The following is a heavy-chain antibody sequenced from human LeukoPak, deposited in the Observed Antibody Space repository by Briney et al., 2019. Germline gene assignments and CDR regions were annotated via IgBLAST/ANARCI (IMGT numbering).Heavy chain of an antibody. D-gene: IGHD2-2*01. J-gene: IGHJ4*02. CDR2: ITGSGGTT. CDR3: AKAVGYCSSTSCWALHY. Sequence: GGSLRLSCPASGFTFSSYAMSWVRQAPGKGLEWVSAITGSGGTTYYADSVKGRFTISRDNSKNTLYLQMNSLRAEDTAVYYCAKAVGYCSSTSCWALHYWGQGTLVTVPS. CDR1: GFTFSSYA. V-gene: IGHV3-23*01.